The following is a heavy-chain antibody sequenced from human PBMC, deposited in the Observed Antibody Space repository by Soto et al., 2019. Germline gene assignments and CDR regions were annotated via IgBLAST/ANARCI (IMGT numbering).Heavy chain of an antibody. V-gene: IGHV5-51*04. D-gene: IGHD6-19*01. CDR3: ARGAPPSVTSGWLTNFDY. J-gene: IGHJ4*02. Sequence: EALKISCKGSGYSFTSYWIGWLCQMPGKGLEWMTIIYPAHSHTRYRPSLQGPVTLSADKPLSTAYLQWSSLKASDTAMYYCARGAPPSVTSGWLTNFDYWGQGTLVTV. CDR2: IYPAHSHT. CDR1: GYSFTSYW.